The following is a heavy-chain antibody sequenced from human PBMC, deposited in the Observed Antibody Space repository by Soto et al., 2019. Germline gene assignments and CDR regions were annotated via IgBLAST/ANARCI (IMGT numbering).Heavy chain of an antibody. D-gene: IGHD2-2*01. J-gene: IGHJ5*02. Sequence: EVQLLESGGGLVQPGGSLRLSCAASGFTFSSYAMSWVRQAPGKGLEWVSAISGSGGTTYYAASVKGRFTISRDNSKNTLILQMTSLRAEDTAVYYCWGVVVVPAATNNGSDPWGQGTLVTVSS. V-gene: IGHV3-23*01. CDR2: ISGSGGTT. CDR1: GFTFSSYA. CDR3: WGVVVVPAATNNGSDP.